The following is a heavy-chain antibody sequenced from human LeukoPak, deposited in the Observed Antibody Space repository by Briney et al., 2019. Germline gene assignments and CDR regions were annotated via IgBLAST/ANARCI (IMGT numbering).Heavy chain of an antibody. Sequence: PSGTLSLTCAVSGGSISSTHWWNWVRQPPGKGLEWIGEIFHSGTTNYNPSLKSRVSISIDTSKKKLSLRLTSVTAADSAVYYCASSFYYDSRDYWGQGTLVTVSS. CDR3: ASSFYYDSRDY. J-gene: IGHJ4*02. D-gene: IGHD3-22*01. V-gene: IGHV4-4*02. CDR2: IFHSGTT. CDR1: GGSISSTHW.